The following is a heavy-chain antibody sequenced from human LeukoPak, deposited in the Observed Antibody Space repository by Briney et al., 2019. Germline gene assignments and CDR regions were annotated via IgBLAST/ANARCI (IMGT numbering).Heavy chain of an antibody. J-gene: IGHJ5*02. CDR3: ATSAVAAPLETNWFDP. V-gene: IGHV4-34*01. CDR2: INHSGST. CDR1: GGSFSGYY. D-gene: IGHD6-19*01. Sequence: PSETLSLTCAVYGGSFSGYYWSWIRQPPGKGLEWIGEINHSGSTNYNPSLKSRATISLDTSKNQFSLKLSSVTAADTAVYYCATSAVAAPLETNWFDPWGQGTLVTVSS.